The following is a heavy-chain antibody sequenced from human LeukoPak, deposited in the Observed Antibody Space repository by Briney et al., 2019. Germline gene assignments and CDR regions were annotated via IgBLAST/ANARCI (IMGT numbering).Heavy chain of an antibody. J-gene: IGHJ2*01. D-gene: IGHD2-2*01. CDR1: GYSISSGYY. CDR3: ARPPSAVHWYFDL. V-gene: IGHV4-38-2*01. CDR2: IYHSGST. Sequence: SETLSLTCAVSGYSISSGYYWGWIRQPPGKGLEWIGSIYHSGSTYYNPSLKSRVTISVDTSENQFSLKLSSVTAADTAVYYCARPPSAVHWYFDLWGRGTLVTVSS.